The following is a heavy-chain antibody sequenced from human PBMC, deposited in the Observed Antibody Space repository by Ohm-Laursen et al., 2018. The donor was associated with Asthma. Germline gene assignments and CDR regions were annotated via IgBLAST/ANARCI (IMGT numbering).Heavy chain of an antibody. CDR2: ISGAGGST. J-gene: IGHJ4*02. CDR1: GFTFSNYA. CDR3: AKEGQDSSGYYYYFDY. D-gene: IGHD3-22*01. Sequence: SLRLSCAASGFTFSNYAMSWVRQAPGQGLEWVSAISGAGGSTDYADSVKGRFTLSRDNSKNTLYLEMNSLRAEDTAVYYCAKEGQDSSGYYYYFDYWGQGTLVTVSS. V-gene: IGHV3-23*01.